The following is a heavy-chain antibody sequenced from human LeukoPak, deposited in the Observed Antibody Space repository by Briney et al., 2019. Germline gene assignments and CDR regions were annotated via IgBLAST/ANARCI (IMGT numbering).Heavy chain of an antibody. V-gene: IGHV4-4*07. CDR2: IYTSGST. Sequence: PSETLSLTCAVSGASISSYYWSWIRQPAGKGLEWIGRIYTSGSTNYNPSLKSRVTMSVDTSKNQFSLKLSSVTAADTAVYYCARVIGASGLGRIPNWYFDLWGRGTLVTVSS. CDR3: ARVIGASGLGRIPNWYFDL. J-gene: IGHJ2*01. CDR1: GASISSYY. D-gene: IGHD3-10*01.